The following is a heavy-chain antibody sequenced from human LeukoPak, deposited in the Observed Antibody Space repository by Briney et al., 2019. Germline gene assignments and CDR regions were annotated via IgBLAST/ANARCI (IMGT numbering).Heavy chain of an antibody. CDR1: GGSFSGYY. CDR2: INHSGST. D-gene: IGHD1-14*01. Sequence: SETLSLTCAVYGGSFSGYYWSWIRQPPGKGLEWIGEINHSGSTNYNPSLKSRVTISVDTSKNQFSLKLSSVTAADTAVYYRARDPMAGGMDVWGQGTTVTVSS. J-gene: IGHJ6*02. CDR3: ARDPMAGGMDV. V-gene: IGHV4-34*01.